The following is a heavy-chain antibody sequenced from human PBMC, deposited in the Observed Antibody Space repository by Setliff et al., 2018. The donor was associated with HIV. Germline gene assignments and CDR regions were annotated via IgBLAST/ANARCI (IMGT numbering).Heavy chain of an antibody. V-gene: IGHV4-39*01. CDR2: VFYSGST. D-gene: IGHD2-21*02. CDR1: GGSINSGSTY. Sequence: SETLSLTCTVSGGSINSGSTYWTWLRQPPGKGLEWIGNVFYSGSTYYNPSLKSRVSMSIDTSRNQFSLKLTSVTAADTAVYFCARFPTVVTAPGFWGRGTLVTVSS. CDR3: ARFPTVVTAPGF. J-gene: IGHJ4*02.